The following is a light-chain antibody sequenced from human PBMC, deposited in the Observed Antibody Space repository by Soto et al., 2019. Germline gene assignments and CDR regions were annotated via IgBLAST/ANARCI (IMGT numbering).Light chain of an antibody. J-gene: IGKJ4*01. CDR2: GAS. Sequence: EIVLTQSPGTLSLSPGERATLSCRASQSVNNDYLAWYQQRPGLAPRLLIFGASGRATGIPDRFSGSGSGTDFTLTISRLEPEDFAIYYCQQYGTSPLTLGGGTKVEIK. CDR1: QSVNNDY. CDR3: QQYGTSPLT. V-gene: IGKV3-20*01.